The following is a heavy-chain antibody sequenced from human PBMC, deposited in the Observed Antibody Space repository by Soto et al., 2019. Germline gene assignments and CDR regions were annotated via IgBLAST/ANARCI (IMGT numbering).Heavy chain of an antibody. V-gene: IGHV4-39*01. J-gene: IGHJ4*02. D-gene: IGHD1-26*01. CDR2: VYYSGSA. CDR3: ARRPKRGSYSWCFDY. CDR1: GGSISSNAYY. Sequence: QLQLQESGPGLVKPSETLSLTCTVSGGSISSNAYYWGWIRQPPGKGLEWIGSVYYSGSANYNPSLKSRLTMSVDTSKNQFSLKLISVTAADTSLYYCARRPKRGSYSWCFDYWGQGTLVTVSS.